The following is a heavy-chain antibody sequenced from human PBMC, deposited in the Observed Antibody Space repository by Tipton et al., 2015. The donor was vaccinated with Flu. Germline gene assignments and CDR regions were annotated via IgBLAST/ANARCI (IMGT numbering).Heavy chain of an antibody. CDR2: IYLSGST. CDR3: ARDLGGQSSGWKGPFDY. CDR1: GYSISSGYY. V-gene: IGHV4-38-2*02. D-gene: IGHD6-19*01. J-gene: IGHJ4*02. Sequence: TLSLTCTVSGYSISSGYYWGWIRQPPVKGLEWIGSIYLSGSTYYNPSLKSRVTISVDTSKNQFSLKLSSVTAADTAVYYCARDLGGQSSGWKGPFDYWGQGTLVTVSS.